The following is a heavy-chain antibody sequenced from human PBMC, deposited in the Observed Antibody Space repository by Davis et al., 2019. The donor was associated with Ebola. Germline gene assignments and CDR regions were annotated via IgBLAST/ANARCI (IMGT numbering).Heavy chain of an antibody. CDR2: VTSSGGTT. CDR1: GFTFSSYA. CDR3: ATRYSNSDGALDI. V-gene: IGHV3-23*01. D-gene: IGHD2-21*01. Sequence: GGSLRLSCAASGFTFSSYAMTWARQAPGKGLEWVSAVTSSGGTTYYASSVKGRFTISRDNSKDSLFLQMTSLRVEDTAVYYCATRYSNSDGALDIWGQGTWVTVSS. J-gene: IGHJ3*02.